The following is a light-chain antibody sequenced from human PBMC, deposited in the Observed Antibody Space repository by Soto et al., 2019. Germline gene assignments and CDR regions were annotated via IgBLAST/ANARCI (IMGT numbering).Light chain of an antibody. Sequence: QSALTQPRSVSGSRGQSVSISCTGTSSDVGGYTYVSWYQQHPGKAPKVMIYDVSKRPSGGPDRLSGSKSGNTASLTISGLQSEDEADYYCCSYAGRYTYVFGTGTKVTVL. CDR1: SSDVGGYTY. CDR3: CSYAGRYTYV. J-gene: IGLJ1*01. CDR2: DVS. V-gene: IGLV2-11*01.